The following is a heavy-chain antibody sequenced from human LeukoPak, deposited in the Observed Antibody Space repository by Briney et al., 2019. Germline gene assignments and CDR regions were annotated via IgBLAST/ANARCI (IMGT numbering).Heavy chain of an antibody. CDR2: IYYSGST. CDR3: ARADDYVWGSYRWDAFDI. V-gene: IGHV4-39*07. CDR1: GGSISSSSYY. J-gene: IGHJ3*02. D-gene: IGHD3-16*02. Sequence: SETLSLTCTVSGGSISSSSYYWGWIRQPPGKGLEWIGSIYYSGSTYYNPSLKTRVTISVDTSKNQFSLKLSSVTAADTAVYYCARADDYVWGSYRWDAFDIWGQGTMVTVSS.